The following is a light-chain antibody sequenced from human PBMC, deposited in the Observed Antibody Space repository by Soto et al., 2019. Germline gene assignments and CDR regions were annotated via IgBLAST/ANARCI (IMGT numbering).Light chain of an antibody. J-gene: IGKJ5*01. CDR2: DAS. CDR1: QRVSGY. CDR3: QQRSNWPPIT. Sequence: EIVLTQSPVTLSLSPGERATLLCRASQRVSGYLAWYQQKPGQAPRLLIYDASNRATGIPARFSGSGSGTDFTLTISSLEPEDFAVYYCQQRSNWPPITFGQGTRLEIK. V-gene: IGKV3-11*01.